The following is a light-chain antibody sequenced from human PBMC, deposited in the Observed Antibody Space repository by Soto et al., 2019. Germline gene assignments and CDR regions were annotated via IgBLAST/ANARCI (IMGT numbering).Light chain of an antibody. CDR1: XXXVHSDGIAY. V-gene: IGKV2-30*02. J-gene: IGKJ5*01. CDR2: KVS. CDR3: LQGTHWPIT. Sequence: DDEMTHPPPSLPVTLGQPACISWXSXXXXVHSDGIAYFSWFQQRPGRSPRRLIYKVSNRDSGVPARFSGSGSGTDFALNISRVEAEDVGVYYCLQGTHWPITFGQGTRLEIK.